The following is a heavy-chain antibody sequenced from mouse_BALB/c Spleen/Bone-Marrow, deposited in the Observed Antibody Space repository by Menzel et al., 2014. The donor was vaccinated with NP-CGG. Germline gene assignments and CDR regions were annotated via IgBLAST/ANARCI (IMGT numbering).Heavy chain of an antibody. CDR1: GYSFTGYT. CDR2: INPYNGGT. J-gene: IGHJ2*01. D-gene: IGHD2-4*01. Sequence: DVKLQESGPELVKPGASMKISRKASGYSFTGYTMNWVKQSHGKNLEWIGLINPYNGGTSYNQKFKGKATLTVDKSSSTAYMELLSLTSEDSAVYYCARDYDGYYFDYWGQGTTLTVSS. CDR3: ARDYDGYYFDY. V-gene: IGHV1-18*01.